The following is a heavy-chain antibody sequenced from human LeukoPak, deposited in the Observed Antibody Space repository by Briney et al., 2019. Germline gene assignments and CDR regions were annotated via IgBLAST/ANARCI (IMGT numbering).Heavy chain of an antibody. CDR1: EGTFSSYA. Sequence: ASVKVSCKASEGTFSSYAIRWVRQAPGQGLEWMGRIIPILGIANYAQKFQGRVTITADKSTSTAYMELSSLRSEDTAVYYCARGRDGYNPPDYWGQGTLVTVSS. CDR2: IIPILGIA. D-gene: IGHD5-24*01. J-gene: IGHJ4*02. CDR3: ARGRDGYNPPDY. V-gene: IGHV1-69*04.